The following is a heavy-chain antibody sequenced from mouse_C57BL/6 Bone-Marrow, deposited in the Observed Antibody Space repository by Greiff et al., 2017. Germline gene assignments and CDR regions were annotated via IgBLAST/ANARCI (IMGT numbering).Heavy chain of an antibody. Sequence: QVQLKQPGAELVKPGASVKLSCKASGYTFTSYWMHWVKQRPGQGLEWIGMIHPNSGSNNNNEKLKSKATLTVDKSSSTAYMQLSSLTSEDSAVNYCARVATAPGDFDYWGQGTTRTVSS. V-gene: IGHV1-64*01. CDR1: GYTFTSYW. CDR3: ARVATAPGDFDY. J-gene: IGHJ2*01. D-gene: IGHD1-2*01. CDR2: IHPNSGSN.